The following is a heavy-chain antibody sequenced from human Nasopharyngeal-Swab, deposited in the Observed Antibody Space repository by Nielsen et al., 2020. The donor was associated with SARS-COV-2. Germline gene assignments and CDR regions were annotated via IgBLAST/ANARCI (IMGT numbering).Heavy chain of an antibody. CDR2: IKKDGSEK. CDR1: GFTFSSYE. V-gene: IGHV3-7*01. Sequence: GESLKISCAASGFTFSSYEMNWVRQAPGKGLEWVANIKKDGSEKYYVDSVKGRFTISRDNAKNSLYLQMNNLRAEDTAVYYCARDQAALDYWGQGTLVSVSS. J-gene: IGHJ4*02. CDR3: ARDQAALDY.